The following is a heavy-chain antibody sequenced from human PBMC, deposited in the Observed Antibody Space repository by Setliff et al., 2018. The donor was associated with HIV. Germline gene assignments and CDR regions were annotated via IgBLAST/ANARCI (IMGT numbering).Heavy chain of an antibody. Sequence: GGSLRLSCAASGFTFSNAWVSWVRQAPGKGLEWVGRIKSKTDGGTTDYAAPVKGRFTISRDDSRNTLFLHMSDPKTEDTGVYYCAADVPNFSDDYIPIDYWGRGTLVTVSS. D-gene: IGHD4-4*01. V-gene: IGHV3-15*01. CDR2: IKSKTDGGTT. CDR1: GFTFSNAW. CDR3: AADVPNFSDDYIPIDY. J-gene: IGHJ4*02.